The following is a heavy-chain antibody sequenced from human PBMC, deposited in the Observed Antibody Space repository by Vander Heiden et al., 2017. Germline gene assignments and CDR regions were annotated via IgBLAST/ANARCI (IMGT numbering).Heavy chain of an antibody. CDR2: IYCDDDK. V-gene: IGHV2-5*02. J-gene: IGHJ6*02. D-gene: IGHD2-2*01. CDR1: GFSITTPGVG. CDR3: AGTKNAAAAYYGMEV. Sequence: QIDLKETGPTLEKPTETLTMRCTLSGFSITTPGVGVGWIRQPPGKALEWLAVIYCDDDKRYSASLRSRLTITKDTYRNQVVLTVANMDPLDTGSYYCAGTKNAAAAYYGMEVWGQGTTVTVSS.